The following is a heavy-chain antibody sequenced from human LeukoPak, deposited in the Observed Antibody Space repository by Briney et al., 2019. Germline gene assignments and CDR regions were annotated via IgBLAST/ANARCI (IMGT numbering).Heavy chain of an antibody. CDR3: ASAMAAGTHLDY. J-gene: IGHJ4*02. D-gene: IGHD6-13*01. CDR1: GYTFTNYY. CDR2: INPSGSST. V-gene: IGHV1-46*01. Sequence: ASVKVSCKASGYTFTNYYIHWVRQAPGQGLEWTGIINPSGSSTSYAQKFQGRVTMTRDTSTSTVYMELSTLRSDDTAVYYCASAMAAGTHLDYWGQGTWVTVSS.